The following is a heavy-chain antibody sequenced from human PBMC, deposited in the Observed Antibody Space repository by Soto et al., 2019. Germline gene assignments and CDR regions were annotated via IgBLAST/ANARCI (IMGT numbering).Heavy chain of an antibody. J-gene: IGHJ5*02. CDR1: GYTFTSYD. CDR2: MNPNSGNT. D-gene: IGHD6-19*01. V-gene: IGHV1-8*01. Sequence: ASVKVSCKASGYTFTSYDINWVRQATGQGLEWMGWMNPNSGNTGYAQKFQGRVTMTRNTSISTAYMELSSLRSEDTAVYYCASGPSGWNCFDPWGQGTLVTVSS. CDR3: ASGPSGWNCFDP.